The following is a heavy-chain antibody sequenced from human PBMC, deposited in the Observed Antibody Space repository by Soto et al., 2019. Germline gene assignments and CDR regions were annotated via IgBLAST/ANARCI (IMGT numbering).Heavy chain of an antibody. D-gene: IGHD3-10*01. CDR1: GFTFSSYS. CDR2: ISSSSSYI. CDR3: ARDGSGLLKGAFDI. V-gene: IGHV3-21*01. J-gene: IGHJ3*02. Sequence: GGSLRLSCAASGFTFSSYSMNWVRQAPGKGLECVSSISSSSSYIYYADSVKGRFTISRDNAKNSLYLQMNSLRAEDTAVYYCARDGSGLLKGAFDIWGQGTMVTVSS.